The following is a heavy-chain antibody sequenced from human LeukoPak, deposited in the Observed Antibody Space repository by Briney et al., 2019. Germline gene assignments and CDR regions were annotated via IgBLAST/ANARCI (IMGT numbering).Heavy chain of an antibody. V-gene: IGHV4-39*07. CDR2: IYYSGST. Sequence: GSLRLSCAASGFTVSSNYMSWVRQPPGKGLEWIGSIYYSGSTYYNPSLKSRVTISVDTSKNQFSLKLSSVTAADTAVYYCARLVDTAMVTRADYWGQGTLVTVSS. CDR3: ARLVDTAMVTRADY. J-gene: IGHJ4*02. D-gene: IGHD5-18*01. CDR1: GFTVSSNY.